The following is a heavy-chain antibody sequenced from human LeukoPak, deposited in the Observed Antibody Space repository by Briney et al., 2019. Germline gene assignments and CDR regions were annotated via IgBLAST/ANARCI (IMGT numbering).Heavy chain of an antibody. CDR1: GGSISSYY. CDR2: IYYSGSP. D-gene: IGHD3-10*01. V-gene: IGHV4-59*01. Sequence: SETLSLTCTVSGGSISSYYWSWIRQPPGKGLEWIGYIYYSGSPNYNPSLKSRVTISVDSSKNQFSLKLSSVTAADTAVYHCARHYVSGSYYSHFDYWGQGALVTVSS. J-gene: IGHJ4*02. CDR3: ARHYVSGSYYSHFDY.